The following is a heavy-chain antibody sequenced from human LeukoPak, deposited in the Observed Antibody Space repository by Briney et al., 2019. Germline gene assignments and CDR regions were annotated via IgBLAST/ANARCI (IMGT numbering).Heavy chain of an antibody. J-gene: IGHJ5*02. D-gene: IGHD3-22*01. CDR3: ARSGWDYYDSSGPRSWFDP. CDR2: IYHSGST. Sequence: SETLSLTCAVSGGSISSGGYSWSRIRQPPGKGLEWIGYIYHSGSTYYNPSLKSRVTISVDRSKNQFSLKLSSATAADTAVYYCARSGWDYYDSSGPRSWFDPWGQGTLVTVSS. CDR1: GGSISSGGYS. V-gene: IGHV4-30-2*01.